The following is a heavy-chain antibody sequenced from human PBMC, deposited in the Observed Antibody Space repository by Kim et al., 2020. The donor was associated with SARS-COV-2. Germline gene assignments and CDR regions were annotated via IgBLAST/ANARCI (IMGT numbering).Heavy chain of an antibody. CDR3: ARERNYYGSGSYSPRDY. V-gene: IGHV4-34*01. CDR2: INHSGST. Sequence: SETLSLTCAVYGGSFSGYYWSWIRQPPGKGLEWIGEINHSGSTNYNPSLKSRVTISVDTSKNQFSLKLSSLTAADTAVYYCARERNYYGSGSYSPRDYWG. J-gene: IGHJ4*01. CDR1: GGSFSGYY. D-gene: IGHD3-10*01.